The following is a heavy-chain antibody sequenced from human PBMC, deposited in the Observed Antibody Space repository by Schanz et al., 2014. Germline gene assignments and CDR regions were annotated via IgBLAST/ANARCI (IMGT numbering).Heavy chain of an antibody. Sequence: DEQLVESGGGLVQPGGSLRLSCSASGFSFSTFTMNWFRQAPGKGLEWVSAISGSGDNTFYADSVRGRFTISRDNSRNTLYLQMNSLRAEDTAVYYCARDRVQYSSGWYSDSWGQGTLVTVSS. CDR2: ISGSGDNT. D-gene: IGHD6-19*01. J-gene: IGHJ4*02. CDR1: GFSFSTFT. V-gene: IGHV3-23*04. CDR3: ARDRVQYSSGWYSDS.